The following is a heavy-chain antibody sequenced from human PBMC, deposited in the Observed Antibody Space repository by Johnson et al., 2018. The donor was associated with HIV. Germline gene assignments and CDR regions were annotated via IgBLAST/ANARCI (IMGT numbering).Heavy chain of an antibody. J-gene: IGHJ3*02. CDR2: LISSGNTM. Sequence: QVQLVESGGGLVQPGRSLRLSCAASGFTFSDYYMSWIRQAPGQGLEWVSCLISSGNTMYYSDSVKGRFTISRDNAKNSLYLQMNIPRAEDTAVYYCARAPEVRGVDAFDIWGQGTMVTVSS. CDR1: GFTFSDYY. CDR3: ARAPEVRGVDAFDI. V-gene: IGHV3-11*04. D-gene: IGHD3-10*01.